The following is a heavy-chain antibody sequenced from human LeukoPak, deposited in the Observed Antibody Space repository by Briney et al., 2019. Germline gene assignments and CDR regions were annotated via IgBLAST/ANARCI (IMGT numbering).Heavy chain of an antibody. CDR1: GGSISSSSYY. Sequence: SETLSLTCTVSGGSISSSSYYWGWIRRPPGKGLEWIGSIYYSGSTYYNPSLKSRVTISVDTSKNQFSLKLSSVTAADTAVYYCARRSTRFFDYWGQGTLVTVSS. D-gene: IGHD1-26*01. CDR3: ARRSTRFFDY. CDR2: IYYSGST. V-gene: IGHV4-39*01. J-gene: IGHJ4*02.